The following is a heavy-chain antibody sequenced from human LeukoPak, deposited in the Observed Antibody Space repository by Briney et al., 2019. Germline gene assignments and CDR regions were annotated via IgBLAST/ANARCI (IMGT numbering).Heavy chain of an antibody. CDR2: IYHSGST. V-gene: IGHV4-38-2*01. CDR1: GYSISSGYY. J-gene: IGHJ5*02. CDR3: ARRITAAGTNWFDP. D-gene: IGHD6-13*01. Sequence: SETLSLTCAVSGYSISSGYYWGWIQQPPGKGLEWIGSIYHSGSTYYNPSLKSRVTISVDTSKNQSSLKLSSVTAADTAVYYCARRITAAGTNWFDPWGQGTLVTVSS.